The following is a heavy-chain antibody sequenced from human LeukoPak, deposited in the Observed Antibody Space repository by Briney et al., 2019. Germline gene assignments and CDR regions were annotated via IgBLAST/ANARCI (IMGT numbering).Heavy chain of an antibody. CDR3: ARDWYYAFDF. V-gene: IGHV3-15*07. J-gene: IGHJ3*01. D-gene: IGHD2-21*02. CDR2: IRSKRDGGTT. CDR1: GFTFSNTW. Sequence: GGSLRLSCLASGFTFSNTWMNWVRQAPGKGLEWVARIRSKRDGGTTDYTAPVKGRFTISRDDSKNTMYLQMNSLKAEDTAVYYCARDWYYAFDFWGQGTMVTVSS.